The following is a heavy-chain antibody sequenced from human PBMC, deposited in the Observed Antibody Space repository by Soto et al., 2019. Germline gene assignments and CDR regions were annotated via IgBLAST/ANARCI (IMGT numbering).Heavy chain of an antibody. CDR1: GFTFSSYW. V-gene: IGHV3-74*01. D-gene: IGHD3-3*01. J-gene: IGHJ3*02. CDR3: AKSPGGYYSFDI. CDR2: INSDGSDT. Sequence: PGGSLRLSCAASGFTFSSYWMHWVRQAPGKGLVWVSHINSDGSDTSYADSVKGRFTISRDNAKNTLYLQMDSLRAEDTAVYYCAKSPGGYYSFDIWGQGTMVTVSS.